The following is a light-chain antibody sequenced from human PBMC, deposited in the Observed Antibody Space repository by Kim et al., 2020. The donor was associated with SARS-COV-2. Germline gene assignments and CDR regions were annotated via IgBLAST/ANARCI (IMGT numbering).Light chain of an antibody. CDR3: QSADSSGTYVV. V-gene: IGLV3-25*03. CDR1: ALPKQY. J-gene: IGLJ2*01. CDR2: KDS. Sequence: QGQTARITCSGDALPKQYAYWYQQKPGQAPVLVIYKDSERPSGIPERFSGSSSGTTVTLAISGVQAEDEADYYCQSADSSGTYVVFGGGTKLTVL.